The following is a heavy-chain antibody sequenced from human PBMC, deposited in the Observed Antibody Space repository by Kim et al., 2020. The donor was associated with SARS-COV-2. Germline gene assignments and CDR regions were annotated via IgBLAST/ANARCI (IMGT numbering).Heavy chain of an antibody. Sequence: GGSLRLSCAASGFTFSSYAMSWVRQAPGKGLEWVAAISGSGGSTYYADAVKGRFTISRDNSKNTLYLQMNSLRAEDTAVYYCAKARAGRHICAIVDYWGQGTLVTVSS. CDR3: AKARAGRHICAIVDY. CDR1: GFTFSSYA. CDR2: ISGSGGST. V-gene: IGHV3-23*01. D-gene: IGHD2-2*01. J-gene: IGHJ4*02.